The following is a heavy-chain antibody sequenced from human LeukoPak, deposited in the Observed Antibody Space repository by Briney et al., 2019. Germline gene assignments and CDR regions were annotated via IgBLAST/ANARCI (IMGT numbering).Heavy chain of an antibody. Sequence: GGSLRLSCAASGFTSSSYALNWVRQAPGKGLEWVATVSGSGDRMYHADSVKGRFTISRDNSKNTLYLQMNSLRAEDTAVYYCARDPRAYSSDWYSDYWGQGTLVTVSS. CDR3: ARDPRAYSSDWYSDY. CDR2: VSGSGDRM. J-gene: IGHJ4*02. CDR1: GFTSSSYA. D-gene: IGHD6-19*01. V-gene: IGHV3-23*01.